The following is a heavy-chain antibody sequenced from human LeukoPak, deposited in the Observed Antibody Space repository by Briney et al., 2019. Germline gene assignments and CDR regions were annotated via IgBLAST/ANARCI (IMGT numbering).Heavy chain of an antibody. Sequence: GGSLRLSCAASGFTFSSYSMNWVRQAPGKGLEWVSSISSSSSYIYYADSVKGRFTISRDNAKNSLYLQMNSLRAEDTAVYYCARVDGNAGAVDYWGQGTLVTVSS. V-gene: IGHV3-21*04. CDR1: GFTFSSYS. J-gene: IGHJ4*02. D-gene: IGHD1-1*01. CDR3: ARVDGNAGAVDY. CDR2: ISSSSSYI.